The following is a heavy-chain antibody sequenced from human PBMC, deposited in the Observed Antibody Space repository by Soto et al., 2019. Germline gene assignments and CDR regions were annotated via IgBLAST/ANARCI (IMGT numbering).Heavy chain of an antibody. CDR3: AKDLGYCSSTSCPDYYYGMDV. J-gene: IGHJ6*02. CDR1: GFTFSSYG. CDR2: ISYDGSNK. V-gene: IGHV3-30*18. D-gene: IGHD2-2*01. Sequence: PGGSLRLSCAASGFTFSSYGMHWVRQAPGKGLEWVAVISYDGSNKYYADSVKGRFTISRDNSKNTLYLQMNSLRAEDTAVYYCAKDLGYCSSTSCPDYYYGMDVWGQGTTVTVSS.